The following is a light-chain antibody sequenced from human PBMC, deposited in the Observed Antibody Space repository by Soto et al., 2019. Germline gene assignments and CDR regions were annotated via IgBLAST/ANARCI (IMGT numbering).Light chain of an antibody. CDR2: DAS. CDR3: HQRTNSWT. Sequence: EIVLTQSPATLSLSPGERATLSCRASQSVRSDLAWYQQKPGKAPMLLIYDASNRATGIPARFSGSGSRTDFTLTISNLEPEDFAVYYCHQRTNSWTFGQGTKVEIK. J-gene: IGKJ1*01. V-gene: IGKV3-11*01. CDR1: QSVRSD.